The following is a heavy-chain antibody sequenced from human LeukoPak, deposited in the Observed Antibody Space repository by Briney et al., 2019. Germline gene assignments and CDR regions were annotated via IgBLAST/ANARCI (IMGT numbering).Heavy chain of an antibody. D-gene: IGHD1-26*01. V-gene: IGHV3-23*01. CDR1: GFTFSSSA. J-gene: IGHJ4*02. CDR2: ISGSGSGGST. CDR3: AKAGSIRFDY. Sequence: TGGSLRLSCAASGFTFSSSAMSWVRQAPGRGLEWVSGISGSGSGGSTYYADSVKGRFTISRDNSKNTLYLQMNSLRAEDTAIYYCAKAGSIRFDYWGQGTLVTVSS.